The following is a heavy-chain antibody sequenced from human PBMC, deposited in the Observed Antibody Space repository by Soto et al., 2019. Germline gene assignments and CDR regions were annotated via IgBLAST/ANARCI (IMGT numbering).Heavy chain of an antibody. V-gene: IGHV4-30-4*01. J-gene: IGHJ4*02. CDR1: GASVRSGDYY. CDR2: IYNSGGS. D-gene: IGHD4-17*01. CDR3: VGTGTTDDY. Sequence: QVQLQESGPGLVKPSQTLSLTCSVSGASVRSGDYYWSSIRQAPGKGLEWIGYIYNSGGSYYNPSLKGRLTISIDTSKNQFSLKLNSETAADTAIYYCVGTGTTDDYWGRGTLVTVSS.